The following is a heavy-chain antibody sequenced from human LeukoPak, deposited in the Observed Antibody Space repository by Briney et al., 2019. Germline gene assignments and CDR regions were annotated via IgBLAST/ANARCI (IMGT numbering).Heavy chain of an antibody. V-gene: IGHV3-30*02. J-gene: IGHJ3*02. CDR1: GFTFSSYG. D-gene: IGHD6-13*01. CDR3: AKESGVSNWYEDAFDM. CDR2: IRYDGNNK. Sequence: GGSLRLSCAASGFTFSSYGMHWVRQAPGKGLEWVAFIRYDGNNKNYADSVKGRFTISRDNSKNTLYLQMNSLRAEDTAVYYCAKESGVSNWYEDAFDMWGQGTMVTVSS.